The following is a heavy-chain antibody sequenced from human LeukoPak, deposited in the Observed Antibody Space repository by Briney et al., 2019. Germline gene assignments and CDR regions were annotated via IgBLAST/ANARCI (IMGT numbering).Heavy chain of an antibody. CDR1: GFTFSDYW. J-gene: IGHJ4*02. D-gene: IGHD3-22*01. CDR3: ARAYYYDRSGSIDS. Sequence: GGSLRLSCAASGFTFSDYWMHWVRQAPGKGLVWVSRINTDGSGTFYADSVKGRFTISRDNAKNTVYVQMNGLRAEDTAVYYCARAYYYDRSGSIDSWGQGTLVTVSS. CDR2: INTDGSGT. V-gene: IGHV3-74*01.